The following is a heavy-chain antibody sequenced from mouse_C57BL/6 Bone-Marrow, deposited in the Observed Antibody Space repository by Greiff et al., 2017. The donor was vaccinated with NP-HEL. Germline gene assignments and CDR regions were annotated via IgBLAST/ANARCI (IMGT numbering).Heavy chain of an antibody. V-gene: IGHV1-81*01. CDR2: IYPRSGNT. CDR1: GYTFTSYG. Sequence: QVQLQQSGAELARPGASVKLSCKASGYTFTSYGISWVKQRTGQGLEWIGEIYPRSGNTYYNEKFKGKATLTADKSSSTAYMELRSLTSEDSAVYFCATPGGPYWYFDVWGTGTTVTVSS. D-gene: IGHD4-1*01. J-gene: IGHJ1*03. CDR3: ATPGGPYWYFDV.